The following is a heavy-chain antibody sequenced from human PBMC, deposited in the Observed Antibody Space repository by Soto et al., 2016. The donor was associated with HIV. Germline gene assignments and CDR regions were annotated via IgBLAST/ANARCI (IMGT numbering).Heavy chain of an antibody. J-gene: IGHJ6*02. V-gene: IGHV4-59*01. CDR2: IYYSGST. CDR3: ARDRKAVAGVGYYYEGMDV. Sequence: QVQLRESGPGLVKPSETLSLNCTVSGTPMSTYYWSWIRQTPGKELEWIGNIYYSGSTNYNPSFKSRITILVDMSKSQFFLKMSSVSAADTAVYYCARDRKAVAGVGYYYEGMDVWGQGPRSPSP. D-gene: IGHD6-19*01. CDR1: GTPMSTYY.